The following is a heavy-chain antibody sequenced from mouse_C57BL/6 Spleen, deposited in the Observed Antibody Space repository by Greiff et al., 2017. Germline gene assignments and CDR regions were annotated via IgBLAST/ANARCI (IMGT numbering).Heavy chain of an antibody. D-gene: IGHD1-1*01. CDR3: AKENYRGAIDY. CDR2: ISYSGST. J-gene: IGHJ4*01. V-gene: IGHV3-1*01. Sequence: EVKLVESGPGMVKPSQSLSLTCTVTGYSITSGYDWHWIRHFPGNQLELMGYISYSGSTNYNPSLKSPISITHDTSNNQFFRKLNSVTTEYTATDCCAKENYRGAIDYWGQGTSVTVSS. CDR1: GYSITSGYD.